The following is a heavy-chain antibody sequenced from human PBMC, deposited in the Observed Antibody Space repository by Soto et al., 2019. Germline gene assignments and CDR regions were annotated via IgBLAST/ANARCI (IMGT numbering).Heavy chain of an antibody. CDR1: GFTFSSYS. CDR3: ARDRGWYPESGWFDP. V-gene: IGHV3-21*01. D-gene: IGHD3-3*01. CDR2: ISSSSSYI. Sequence: AGGSLRLSCAASGFTFSSYSMNWVRQAPGKGLEWVSSISSSSSYIYYADSVKGRFTISRDNAKNSLYLQMNSLRAEDTAVYYCARDRGWYPESGWFDPWGQGTLVTVSS. J-gene: IGHJ5*02.